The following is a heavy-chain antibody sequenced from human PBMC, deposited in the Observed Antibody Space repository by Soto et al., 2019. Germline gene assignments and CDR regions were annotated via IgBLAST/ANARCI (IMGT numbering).Heavy chain of an antibody. V-gene: IGHV3-30*18. CDR1: GFTFSSYG. Sequence: GGSLRLSCAASGFTFSSYGMHWVRQAPGKGLEWVAVISYDGSNKYYADSVKGRFTISRDNSKNTLYLQMNSLRAEDTAVYYCAKDRGMATICDYWGQGTLVTVPQ. J-gene: IGHJ4*02. CDR3: AKDRGMATICDY. CDR2: ISYDGSNK. D-gene: IGHD5-12*01.